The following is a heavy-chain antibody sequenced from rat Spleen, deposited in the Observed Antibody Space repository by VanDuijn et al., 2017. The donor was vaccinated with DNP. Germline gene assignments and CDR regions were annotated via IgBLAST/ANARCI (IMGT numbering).Heavy chain of an antibody. Sequence: EVQLVESGGGLVQPGRSLKVSCAASGFTFSDCAMAWVRQAPKKGLEWVATIIYDGSSTYYRDSVKGRFSISRDNAKSTLYLQVNSLRSEDTATYYCTSNPHIRTAAPFDYWGQGVMVTVSS. J-gene: IGHJ2*01. CDR3: TSNPHIRTAAPFDY. D-gene: IGHD3-8*01. V-gene: IGHV5-17*01. CDR2: IIYDGSST. CDR1: GFTFSDCA.